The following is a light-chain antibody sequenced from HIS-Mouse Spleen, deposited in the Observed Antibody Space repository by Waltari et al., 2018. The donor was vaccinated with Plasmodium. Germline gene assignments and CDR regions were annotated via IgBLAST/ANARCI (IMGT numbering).Light chain of an antibody. J-gene: IGKJ1*01. V-gene: IGKV2-28*01. Sequence: DIVMTQSPLSLPVSPGEPASISCRSGQSLLHSNGHNYLDCYLQKPGQSPQLLIYLGSNRASGVPDRFSGSGSGTDFTLKISRVEAEDVGVYYCMQALQTPWTFGQGTKVEIK. CDR3: MQALQTPWT. CDR1: QSLLHSNGHNY. CDR2: LGS.